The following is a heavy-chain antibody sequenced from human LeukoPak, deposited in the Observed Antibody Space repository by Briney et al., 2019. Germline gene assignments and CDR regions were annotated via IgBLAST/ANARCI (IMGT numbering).Heavy chain of an antibody. J-gene: IGHJ4*02. CDR1: GGTFSSYA. CDR2: IIPIFGTA. Sequence: ASVKVSCKASGGTFSSYAISWVRQAPGQGLEWMGGIIPIFGTANYAQKFQGGVTITADKSTSTAYMELSSLRSEDTAVYYCARVKNYCSGGSCYFDYWGQGTLVTVSS. V-gene: IGHV1-69*06. CDR3: ARVKNYCSGGSCYFDY. D-gene: IGHD2-15*01.